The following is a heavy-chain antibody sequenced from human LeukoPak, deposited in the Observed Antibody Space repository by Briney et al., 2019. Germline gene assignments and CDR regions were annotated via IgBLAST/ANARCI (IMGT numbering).Heavy chain of an antibody. CDR2: IYTSGST. CDR1: GGSISSDY. Sequence: PSETLSLTCTVAGGSISSDYWSWIRQPAGKGLEWIGRIYTSGSTNYNTPLTSRVTISVDTSKHQFSLKLSSVTAADTAVYYCARGRTYYDFWSGKSWFDPWGQGTLVTVSS. V-gene: IGHV4-4*07. J-gene: IGHJ5*02. CDR3: ARGRTYYDFWSGKSWFDP. D-gene: IGHD3-3*01.